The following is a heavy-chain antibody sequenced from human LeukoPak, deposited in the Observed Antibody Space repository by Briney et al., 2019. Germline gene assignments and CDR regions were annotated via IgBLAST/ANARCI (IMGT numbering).Heavy chain of an antibody. CDR2: IGTNGRRT. J-gene: IGHJ4*02. CDR3: VKDRDSGYDSLDY. Sequence: PGGSLRLSCLASGFTFSNYAMHWVRQAPGKGLEYVSAIGTNGRRTYYADSVKGRFTISRDNSKNTLYLQMSSLRPEDTAVYSCVKDRDSGYDSLDYWGQGTLVTVSS. CDR1: GFTFSNYA. D-gene: IGHD5-12*01. V-gene: IGHV3-64D*06.